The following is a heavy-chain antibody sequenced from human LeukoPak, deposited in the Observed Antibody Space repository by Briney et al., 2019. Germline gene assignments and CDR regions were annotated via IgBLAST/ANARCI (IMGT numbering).Heavy chain of an antibody. V-gene: IGHV4-31*03. J-gene: IGHJ3*02. CDR2: IYYSGST. Sequence: PSQILSLTCTVSGGSISSGGYYWSWIRQHPGKGLEWIGYIYYSGSTYYNPSLKSRVTISVDTSKNQFSLKLSSVTAADTAMYYCARDVGYCSSTSCYISDRTHAFDIWGQGTMVTVSS. CDR1: GGSISSGGYY. CDR3: ARDVGYCSSTSCYISDRTHAFDI. D-gene: IGHD2-2*02.